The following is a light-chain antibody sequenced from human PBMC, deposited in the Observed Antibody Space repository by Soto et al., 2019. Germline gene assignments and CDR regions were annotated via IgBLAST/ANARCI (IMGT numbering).Light chain of an antibody. J-gene: IGKJ1*01. Sequence: DLQMTQSPSTLSASVGDRVTITCRASQTIDGALVWYQQKPGKAPTLLIYKASSLESGVPSRFSGSGFGTEFTLTISSLQPDDFATYYCQQHKSYPRTFGQGTKVETK. CDR3: QQHKSYPRT. CDR1: QTIDGA. CDR2: KAS. V-gene: IGKV1-5*03.